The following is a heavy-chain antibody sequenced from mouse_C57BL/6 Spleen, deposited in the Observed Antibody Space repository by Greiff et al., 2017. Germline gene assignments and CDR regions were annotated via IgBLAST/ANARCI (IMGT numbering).Heavy chain of an antibody. CDR2: IYPGDGDT. CDR3: ARGGYGSSYFAY. D-gene: IGHD1-1*01. V-gene: IGHV1-82*01. Sequence: VQLQQSGPELVKPGASVKISCKASGYAFSSSWMNWVKQRPGKGLEWIGRIYPGDGDTNYNGKFKGKATLTADKSSSTAYMQLSSLTSEDSAVYFCARGGYGSSYFAYWGQGTLVTASA. J-gene: IGHJ3*01. CDR1: GYAFSSSW.